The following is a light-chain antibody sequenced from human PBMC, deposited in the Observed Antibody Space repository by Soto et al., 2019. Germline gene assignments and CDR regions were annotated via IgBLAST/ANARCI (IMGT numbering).Light chain of an antibody. Sequence: EIVLTQSPGTLSLSPGDRATLSCRASQSVDSNFLAWYQQKPGQAPRLLIYGASSRATDIPATFSGSGSGTDFTLTSSRLEPGDFAVYYCQQYGTSPWTFGQGTKVEIK. CDR1: QSVDSNF. J-gene: IGKJ1*01. CDR2: GAS. CDR3: QQYGTSPWT. V-gene: IGKV3-20*01.